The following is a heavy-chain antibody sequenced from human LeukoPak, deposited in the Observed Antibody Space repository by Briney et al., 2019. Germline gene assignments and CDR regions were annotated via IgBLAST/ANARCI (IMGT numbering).Heavy chain of an antibody. CDR3: AKRSLRYCSSTSCYCDY. CDR1: GFTFSSYA. J-gene: IGHJ4*02. CDR2: ISGSGGST. D-gene: IGHD2-2*01. Sequence: PGGSLRLSCAASGFTFSSYAMSWVRQAPGKGLEWASAISGSGGSTYYADSVKGRFTISRDNSKNTLYLQMNSLRAEDTAVYYCAKRSLRYCSSTSCYCDYWGQGTLVTVSS. V-gene: IGHV3-23*01.